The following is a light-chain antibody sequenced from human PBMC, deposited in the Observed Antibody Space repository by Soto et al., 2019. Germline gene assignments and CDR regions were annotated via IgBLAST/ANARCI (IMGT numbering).Light chain of an antibody. Sequence: SYELTQPPSVSVSPGQTASITCSGDELGDKYVCWYQQKPGQSPVMVIYEDRKRPSGIPERFYGSNSGNTATLTISGTQTMDAADYYCQTWDSSTGVFGTGTKLTVL. J-gene: IGLJ1*01. CDR3: QTWDSSTGV. CDR1: ELGDKY. CDR2: EDR. V-gene: IGLV3-1*01.